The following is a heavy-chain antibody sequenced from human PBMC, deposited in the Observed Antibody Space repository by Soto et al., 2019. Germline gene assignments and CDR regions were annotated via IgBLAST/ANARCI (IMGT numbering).Heavy chain of an antibody. D-gene: IGHD3-3*01. Sequence: EVQLVESGGGLVQPGGYLTLSCAASGFTFRSYEMHWVRQPPGKGLQWISYISAAGSGTYYADSGRGRFTISRDNARNSLSLQMNRLRAADTAIYYCVIDLHEPLPGGVLRVTKWGKGTEVTVSS. CDR3: VIDLHEPLPGGVLRVTK. CDR2: ISAAGSGT. V-gene: IGHV3-48*03. CDR1: GFTFRSYE. J-gene: IGHJ4*02.